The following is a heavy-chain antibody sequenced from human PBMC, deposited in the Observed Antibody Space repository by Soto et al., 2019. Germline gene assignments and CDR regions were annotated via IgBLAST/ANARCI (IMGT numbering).Heavy chain of an antibody. CDR2: IYPSDSDT. CDR3: ARRPAGIDV. J-gene: IGHJ6*02. Sequence: GESLKISCKGSGYTFTSYWIAWVRQMPGKGLEWMGIIYPSDSDTRYNPSFQGQITMTVDKSINTAYLQWSSLQASDTAIYYCARRPAGIDVWGQGTTVTVSS. V-gene: IGHV5-51*01. CDR1: GYTFTSYW.